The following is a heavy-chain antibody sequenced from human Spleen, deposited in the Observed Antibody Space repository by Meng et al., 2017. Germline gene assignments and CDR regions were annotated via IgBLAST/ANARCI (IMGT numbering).Heavy chain of an antibody. CDR2: IYYSGST. J-gene: IGHJ5*02. D-gene: IGHD3-3*01. CDR3: ARGYYDFWSGYGHNWFDP. V-gene: IGHV4-31*01. CDR1: GGSISSGGYY. Sequence: SETLSLTCTVSGGSISSGGYYWSWIRQHPGKGLEWIGYIYYSGSTYYNPSLKSLVTISVDTSKNQFSLKLSSVTAADTAVYYCARGYYDFWSGYGHNWFDPWGQGTLVTVSS.